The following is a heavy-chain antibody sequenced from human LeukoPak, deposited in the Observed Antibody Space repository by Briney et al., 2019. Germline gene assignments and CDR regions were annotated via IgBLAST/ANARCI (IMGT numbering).Heavy chain of an antibody. J-gene: IGHJ4*02. CDR3: ARYDVGWYYFDY. D-gene: IGHD6-19*01. Sequence: SETLSLTCVVSGGSISSSNWWSWVRQPPERGLEWIGEIYHSGSTNYNPSLKSRVTISVDKSKNQFSLKLSSVTAADTAVYYCARYDVGWYYFDYWGQGTLVTVSS. CDR2: IYHSGST. V-gene: IGHV4-4*02. CDR1: GGSISSSNW.